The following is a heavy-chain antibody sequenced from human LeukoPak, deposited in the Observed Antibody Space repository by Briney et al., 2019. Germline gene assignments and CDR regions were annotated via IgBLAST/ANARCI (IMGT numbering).Heavy chain of an antibody. CDR3: ASDIPGGFDA. Sequence: GGSLTLSCAASRFTFSNYGGNWVRQAPGKGLEWVAFIPSDGSKQYYGDSVKGRFTISRDNSKNTLHLQMNSLRPEDTAMYYCASDIPGGFDAWGKGTLVTVSS. CDR1: RFTFSNYG. J-gene: IGHJ5*02. V-gene: IGHV3-30*02. CDR2: IPSDGSKQ. D-gene: IGHD3-9*01.